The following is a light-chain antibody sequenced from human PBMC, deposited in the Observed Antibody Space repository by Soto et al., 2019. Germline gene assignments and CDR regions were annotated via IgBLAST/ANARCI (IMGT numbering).Light chain of an antibody. CDR1: QSISSW. CDR3: QQYNRYRT. Sequence: DIHMTQSPSTLSASVGDRVTITCRASQSISSWLAWYQQKPGKAPKLLIYKASSLESGVPSRFSGSGSGTEFTLTISSLQPDDFATYYCQQYNRYRTFGQGTKVEIK. J-gene: IGKJ1*01. CDR2: KAS. V-gene: IGKV1-5*03.